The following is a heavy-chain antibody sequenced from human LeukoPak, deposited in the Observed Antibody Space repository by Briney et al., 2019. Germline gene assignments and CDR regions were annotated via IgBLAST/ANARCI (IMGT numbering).Heavy chain of an antibody. J-gene: IGHJ2*01. V-gene: IGHV4-59*01. D-gene: IGHD3-10*01. CDR2: IYYSGST. CDR3: ARDSSYYGSGSYNWYFDL. CDR1: GGSISTYC. Sequence: SETLSLTCTVSGGSISTYCWSWIRQPPGKGLEWIGYIYYSGSTNYNPSLKSRVTISVDTSKNQFSLKLSSVTAADTAVYYCARDSSYYGSGSYNWYFDLWGRGTLVTVSS.